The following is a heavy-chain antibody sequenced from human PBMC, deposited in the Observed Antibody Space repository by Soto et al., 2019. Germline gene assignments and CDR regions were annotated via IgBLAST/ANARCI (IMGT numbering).Heavy chain of an antibody. CDR3: ARAIGVVLAARWFDP. CDR1: GYTFTSYY. V-gene: IGHV1-46*01. CDR2: INPSGGST. J-gene: IGHJ5*02. Sequence: ASVKVSCKASGYTFTSYYMHWVRQAPGQGLEWMGIINPSGGSTSYAQKFQGRVTMTRDTSTSTVYMELSSLRSEDTAVYYFARAIGVVLAARWFDPRGQGTLVAV. D-gene: IGHD2-15*01.